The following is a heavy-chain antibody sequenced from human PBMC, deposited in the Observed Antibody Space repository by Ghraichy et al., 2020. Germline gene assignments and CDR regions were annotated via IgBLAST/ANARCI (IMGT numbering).Heavy chain of an antibody. Sequence: GESLNISCAASGFTFNNAWMSWVRQAPGKGLEWVGRIKSKTDGGTTDYAAPVKGRFTISRDDSKNTLYLQMNSLKTEDTAVYYYSPLGGSSAYWGQGTLVTVSS. D-gene: IGHD6-6*01. CDR3: SPLGGSSAY. CDR1: GFTFNNAW. J-gene: IGHJ4*02. CDR2: IKSKTDGGTT. V-gene: IGHV3-15*01.